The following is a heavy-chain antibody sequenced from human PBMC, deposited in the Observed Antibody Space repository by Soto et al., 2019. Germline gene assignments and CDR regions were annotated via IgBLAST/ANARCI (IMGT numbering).Heavy chain of an antibody. D-gene: IGHD3-10*01. Sequence: SVKVSCKASGCSLTTYYMHWVRQAPGQGLEWMGVINPSGESTTYAQNLQGRVTMTRDTSTSTVYMELSSLRSEDTAVYYCARERITMVRRVIYYYGMDVWGQGTTVTVSS. CDR3: ARERITMVRRVIYYYGMDV. CDR2: INPSGEST. CDR1: GCSLTTYY. J-gene: IGHJ6*02. V-gene: IGHV1-46*01.